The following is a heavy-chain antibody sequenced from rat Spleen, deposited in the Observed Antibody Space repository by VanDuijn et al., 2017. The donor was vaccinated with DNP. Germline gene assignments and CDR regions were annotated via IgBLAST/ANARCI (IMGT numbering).Heavy chain of an antibody. Sequence: EVQLMGSGGGLVQPGRSLKLSCAASGFTFSDSNMAWVRQAPKKGLEWVATIIYDGSRTYYRDSVKGRFTISRDNARSTLYLQMNSLRSEDTATYYCTRDNYSSSYYAMDAWGQGTSGTVSS. CDR1: GFTFSDSN. J-gene: IGHJ4*01. D-gene: IGHD1-2*01. CDR3: TRDNYSSSYYAMDA. CDR2: IIYDGSRT. V-gene: IGHV5-7*01.